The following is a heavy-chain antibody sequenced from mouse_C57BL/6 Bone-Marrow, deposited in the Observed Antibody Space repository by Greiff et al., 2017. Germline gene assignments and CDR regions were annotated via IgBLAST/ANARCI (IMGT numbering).Heavy chain of an antibody. CDR3: ATYSNCSWFAY. V-gene: IGHV2-6*01. CDR2: IWGVGST. D-gene: IGHD2-5*01. CDR1: GFSLTSYG. J-gene: IGHJ3*01. Sequence: VQVVESGPGLVAPSQSLSITCTVSGFSLTSYGVDWVRQSPGKGLEWLGVIWGVGSTNYNSALKSRLSISKDNSKSQVFLKMNSLQTDDTAMYYWATYSNCSWFAYWGQGTLVTVSA.